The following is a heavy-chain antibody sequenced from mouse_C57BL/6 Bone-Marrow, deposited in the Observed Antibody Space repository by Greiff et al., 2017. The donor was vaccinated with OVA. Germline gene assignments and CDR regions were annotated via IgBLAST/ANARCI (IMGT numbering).Heavy chain of an antibody. J-gene: IGHJ3*01. D-gene: IGHD2-3*01. CDR2: INPNNGGT. Sequence: VQLQQSGPELVKPGASVKISCKASGYTFTDYYMNWVKQSHGKSLEWIGDINPNNGGTSYNQKFKGKATLTVDKSSSTAYMALRSLTSEDSAVYYCAREVGLDGYYVGFAYWGQGTLVTVSA. CDR3: AREVGLDGYYVGFAY. V-gene: IGHV1-26*01. CDR1: GYTFTDYY.